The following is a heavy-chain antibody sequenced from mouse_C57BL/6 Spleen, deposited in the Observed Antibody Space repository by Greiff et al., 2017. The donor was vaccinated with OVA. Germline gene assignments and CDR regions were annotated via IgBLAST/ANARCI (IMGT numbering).Heavy chain of an antibody. CDR2: ISSGSSTI. V-gene: IGHV5-17*01. CDR3: ARTGTGSFAY. J-gene: IGHJ3*01. CDR1: GFTFSDYG. Sequence: EVQLKESGGGLVKPGGSLKLSCAASGFTFSDYGMHWVRQAPEKGLEWVAYISSGSSTIYYADTVKGRFTISRDNAKNTLFLQMTSLRSEDTAMYYCARTGTGSFAYWGQGTLVTVSA. D-gene: IGHD4-1*01.